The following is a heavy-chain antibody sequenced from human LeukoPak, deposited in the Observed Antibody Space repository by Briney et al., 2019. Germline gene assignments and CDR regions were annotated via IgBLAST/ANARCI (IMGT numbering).Heavy chain of an antibody. D-gene: IGHD3-22*01. CDR3: ARTDYYDSSGYPRDGY. J-gene: IGHJ4*02. CDR1: GYTFTSYG. CDR2: ISAYNGNT. Sequence: ASVKVSCKASGYTFTSYGISWVRQAPGQGLEWMGWISAYNGNTNYAQKLQGRVTMTTDTSTSTAYMELRSLRSDDTAVYYCARTDYYDSSGYPRDGYWGQGTLVTVSS. V-gene: IGHV1-18*01.